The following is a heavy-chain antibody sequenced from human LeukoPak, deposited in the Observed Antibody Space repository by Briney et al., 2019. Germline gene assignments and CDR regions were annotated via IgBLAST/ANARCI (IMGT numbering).Heavy chain of an antibody. Sequence: GGSLRLSCAASGFTFSSYEMNWVRQAPGKGLEWVSYISSSGSTIYYADSVKGRFTISRDNAKNSLYLQMNSLRAEDTAVYYCARRVYDSSGYYAARYFDYWGQGTLVTVSS. CDR1: GFTFSSYE. J-gene: IGHJ4*02. CDR3: ARRVYDSSGYYAARYFDY. CDR2: ISSSGSTI. D-gene: IGHD3-22*01. V-gene: IGHV3-48*03.